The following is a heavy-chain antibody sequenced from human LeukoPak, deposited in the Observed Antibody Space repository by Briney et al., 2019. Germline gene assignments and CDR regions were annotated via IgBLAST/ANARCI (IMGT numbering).Heavy chain of an antibody. V-gene: IGHV1-69*02. Sequence: SVKVSCKASGGTFSSCTISWVRQAPGQGLEWMGRIIPILGIANYAQKFQGRVTITADKSTSTAYMELSSLRSEDTAVYYCARGPGLGDWFDPWGQGTLVTVSS. CDR1: GGTFSSCT. CDR3: ARGPGLGDWFDP. CDR2: IIPILGIA. D-gene: IGHD3-10*01. J-gene: IGHJ5*02.